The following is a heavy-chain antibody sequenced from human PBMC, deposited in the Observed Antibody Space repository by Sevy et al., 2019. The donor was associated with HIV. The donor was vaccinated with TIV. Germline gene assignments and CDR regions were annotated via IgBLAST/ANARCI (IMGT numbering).Heavy chain of an antibody. J-gene: IGHJ6*02. CDR3: ARDMVAAMGGFYYYYGMDV. D-gene: IGHD2-15*01. CDR2: INPNSGGT. Sequence: ASVKVSCKASGCTFTGYYMHWVRQAPGQGLEWMGRINPNSGGTNYAQKFQGRVTMTRDTSISTAYMELSRLRSDDTAVYYCARDMVAAMGGFYYYYGMDVWGQGTTVTVSS. V-gene: IGHV1-2*06. CDR1: GCTFTGYY.